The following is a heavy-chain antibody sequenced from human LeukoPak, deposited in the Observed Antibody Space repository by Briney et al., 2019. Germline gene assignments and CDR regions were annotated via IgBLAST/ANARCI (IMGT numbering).Heavy chain of an antibody. CDR1: GYTFFSNG. D-gene: IGHD3-22*01. V-gene: IGHV1-69*05. CDR3: AAGYYYDSSGYYPFDY. J-gene: IGHJ4*02. CDR2: SIPIFGTA. Sequence: SVKVSCKASGYTFFSNGISWVRQAPGQGLEWVGGSIPIFGTANYAQKFQGRVTITTDESTSTAYMELSSLRSEDTAVYYCAAGYYYDSSGYYPFDYWGQGTLVTVSS.